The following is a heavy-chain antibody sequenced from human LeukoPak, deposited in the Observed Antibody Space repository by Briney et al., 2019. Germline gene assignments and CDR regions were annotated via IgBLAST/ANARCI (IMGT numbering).Heavy chain of an antibody. D-gene: IGHD3-10*01. Sequence: PGGSLRLSCAASGFTFSSYSMNWVRQAPGKGLKWVSSISSSSSYIYYADSVKGRFTISRDNAKNSLYLQMNSLRAEDTAVYYWARVFGTRITMAIDYWGQGTLVTVSS. CDR3: ARVFGTRITMAIDY. V-gene: IGHV3-21*01. J-gene: IGHJ4*02. CDR1: GFTFSSYS. CDR2: ISSSSSYI.